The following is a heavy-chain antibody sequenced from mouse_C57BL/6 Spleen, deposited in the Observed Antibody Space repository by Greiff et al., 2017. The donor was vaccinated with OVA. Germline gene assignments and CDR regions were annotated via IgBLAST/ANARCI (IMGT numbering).Heavy chain of an antibody. V-gene: IGHV3-1*01. Sequence: VQLKQSGPGMVKPSQSLSLTCTVTGYSITSGYDWHWIRHLPGNKLEWMGYISYSGSTNYNPSLKSRISITHDTSKNHFFLKLNSVTTEDTATYYCAREGDYDYWYFDVWGTGTTVTVSS. D-gene: IGHD2-4*01. CDR3: AREGDYDYWYFDV. CDR2: ISYSGST. J-gene: IGHJ1*03. CDR1: GYSITSGYD.